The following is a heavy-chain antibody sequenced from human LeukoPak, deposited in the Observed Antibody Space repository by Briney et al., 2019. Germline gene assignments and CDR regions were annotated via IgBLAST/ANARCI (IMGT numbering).Heavy chain of an antibody. J-gene: IGHJ6*03. V-gene: IGHV1-46*01. Sequence: GASVKVSCKASGYTFTSYYMHWVRQAPGQGLEWMGIINPSGGSTSYAQKFQGRVTITADKSTSTAYMELSSLRSEDTAVYYCAREHITGTTHSGHYYYYYYMDVWGKGTTVTVSS. CDR1: GYTFTSYY. CDR2: INPSGGST. D-gene: IGHD1-20*01. CDR3: AREHITGTTHSGHYYYYYYMDV.